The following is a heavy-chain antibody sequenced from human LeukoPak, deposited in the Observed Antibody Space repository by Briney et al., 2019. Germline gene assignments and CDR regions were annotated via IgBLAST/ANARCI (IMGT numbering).Heavy chain of an antibody. CDR2: ISGSGGST. V-gene: IGHV3-23*01. D-gene: IGHD4-17*01. CDR1: GFTFSSYA. Sequence: DPGGSLRLSCAASGFTFSSYAMSWVRQAPGKGLEWVSAISGSGGSTYYADSVKGRFTISRDNSKNTLYLQMNSLRAEDTAVYYCAKQYGDYPWYFDYWGQGTLVTVSS. CDR3: AKQYGDYPWYFDY. J-gene: IGHJ4*02.